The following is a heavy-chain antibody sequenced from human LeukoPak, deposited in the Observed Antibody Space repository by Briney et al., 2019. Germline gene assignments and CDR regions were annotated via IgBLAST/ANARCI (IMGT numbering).Heavy chain of an antibody. CDR3: ARVWSGDAFDI. Sequence: SETLSLTCTVSGGSINNYYWSWIRQPPGKGLEWIGYIYYSGSTNYNPSLKSRVTISVDTSKNQFSLKLSSVTAADTAVYYCARVWSGDAFDIWGQGTMVTVSS. D-gene: IGHD3-16*01. J-gene: IGHJ3*02. CDR1: GGSINNYY. V-gene: IGHV4-59*01. CDR2: IYYSGST.